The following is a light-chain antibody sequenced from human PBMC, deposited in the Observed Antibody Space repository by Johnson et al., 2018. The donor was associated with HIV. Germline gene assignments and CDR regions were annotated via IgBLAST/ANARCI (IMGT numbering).Light chain of an antibody. CDR1: TSKIENNY. V-gene: IGLV1-51*01. CDR3: GTWDNSLTAYV. J-gene: IGLJ1*01. CDR2: DNT. Sequence: SILTQPPSVSAAPGQKVTISCSGNTSKIENNYVSWYQQFPERATKLLIYDNTKRPSGIPDRFSGSKSDASATLAITGLQTGDEADYYCGTWDNSLTAYVFGTGTKVTV.